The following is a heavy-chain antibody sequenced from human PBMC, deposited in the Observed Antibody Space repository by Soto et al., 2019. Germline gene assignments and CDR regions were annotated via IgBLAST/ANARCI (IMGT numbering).Heavy chain of an antibody. CDR2: ISHSGST. CDR1: GGSISSGGYS. D-gene: IGHD6-19*01. J-gene: IGHJ4*02. Sequence: QLQLQGSGSGLVKPSQTLSLTCAVSGGSISSGGYSWGWIRQPPGKGLEWIGYISHSGSTYYNPSLKSRVTIPVDRSKNQFFLKLSSVTAADTAVYYCARGGLLPDYWGQGTLVTVSS. CDR3: ARGGLLPDY. V-gene: IGHV4-30-2*01.